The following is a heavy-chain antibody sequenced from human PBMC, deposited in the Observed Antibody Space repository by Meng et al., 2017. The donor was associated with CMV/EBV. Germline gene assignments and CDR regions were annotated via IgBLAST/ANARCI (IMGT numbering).Heavy chain of an antibody. V-gene: IGHV3-30*04. D-gene: IGHD2-15*01. J-gene: IGHJ4*02. CDR1: GFTFSSYA. CDR3: ARICVTGSACYHFDY. Sequence: GESLKISCAASGFTFSSYAMHWVRQAPGKGLEWVAVISYDGSNKYYADSVKGRFTISRDNSKNTLYLQMNSLRAEDTAVYYCARICVTGSACYHFDYWGQGTLVTVSS. CDR2: ISYDGSNK.